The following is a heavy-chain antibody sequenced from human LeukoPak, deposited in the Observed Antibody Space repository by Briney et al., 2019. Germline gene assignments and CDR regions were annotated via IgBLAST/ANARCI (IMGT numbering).Heavy chain of an antibody. V-gene: IGHV3-48*01. Sequence: GGSLRLSCAASGFTVSSNYMSWVRQAPGKGLEWVSYISSSSSTIYYADSVKGRFTISRDNAKNSLYLQMNSLRAEDTAVYYCASPTISRSLDYWGQGTLVTVSS. D-gene: IGHD1-26*01. CDR2: ISSSSSTI. J-gene: IGHJ4*02. CDR3: ASPTISRSLDY. CDR1: GFTVSSNY.